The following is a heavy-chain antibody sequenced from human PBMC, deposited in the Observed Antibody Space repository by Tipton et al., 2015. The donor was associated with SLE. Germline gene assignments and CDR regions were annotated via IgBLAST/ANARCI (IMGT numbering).Heavy chain of an antibody. J-gene: IGHJ4*02. D-gene: IGHD3-3*01. V-gene: IGHV3-53*01. Sequence: SLRLSCTASGFTFSSQAMSWVRQAPGKGLEWVSVIYSGGSTYYADSVKGRFTISRDNSKNTLYLQMNSLRAEDTSMYYCARGSALRVWGQGTLVTVSS. CDR3: ARGSALRV. CDR1: GFTFSSQA. CDR2: IYSGGST.